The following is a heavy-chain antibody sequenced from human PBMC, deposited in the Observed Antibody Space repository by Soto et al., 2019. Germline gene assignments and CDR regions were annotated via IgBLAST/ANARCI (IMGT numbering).Heavy chain of an antibody. CDR2: IYHSGGT. J-gene: IGHJ2*01. CDR1: GASISSGGYY. Sequence: QVQLQESGPGLVKPSQTLSLSCTVSGASISSGGYYWSWVRQHPGKGLEWIGYIYHSGGTYYNPSLKSRVTISVDTSKNQFSLRLTSVTAADTAVYYCAIGSDYYGSANYYFDLWGRGTLVTVSS. CDR3: AIGSDYYGSANYYFDL. V-gene: IGHV4-31*03. D-gene: IGHD3-10*01.